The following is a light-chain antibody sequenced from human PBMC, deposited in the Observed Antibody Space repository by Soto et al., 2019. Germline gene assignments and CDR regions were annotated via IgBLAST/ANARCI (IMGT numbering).Light chain of an antibody. V-gene: IGKV3-20*01. CDR1: RSVSSSY. J-gene: IGKJ2*01. Sequence: EIVLTQSPGTLSLSPGERATLSCRASRSVSSSYLAWYQQKPGQAPRLLIYDASSRATGIPDRFSGSGSGTDCTLTISRLEPEDFAVYYCQQYGSSSYTFGQGTKLEIK. CDR2: DAS. CDR3: QQYGSSSYT.